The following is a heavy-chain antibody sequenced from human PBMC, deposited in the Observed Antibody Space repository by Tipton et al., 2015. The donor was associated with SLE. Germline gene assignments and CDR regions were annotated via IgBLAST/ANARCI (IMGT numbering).Heavy chain of an antibody. CDR3: ARVSGGIAYMDV. CDR2: LYYSGNT. D-gene: IGHD6-13*01. Sequence: LRLSCTVSGGSIRSSRHFWGWIRQPPGKGLEWIGVLYYSGNTYYNPSLKSPVTLSIDTSKNQFSLKLSSVTAADTAVYYCARVSGGIAYMDVWGKGTTVTSSS. J-gene: IGHJ6*03. V-gene: IGHV4-39*07. CDR1: GGSIRSSRHF.